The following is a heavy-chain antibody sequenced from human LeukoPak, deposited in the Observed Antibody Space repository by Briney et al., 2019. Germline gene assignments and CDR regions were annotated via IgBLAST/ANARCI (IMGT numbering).Heavy chain of an antibody. CDR1: GYTFTGYY. V-gene: IGHV1-2*06. CDR3: ARDGAIFGVANWFDP. D-gene: IGHD3-3*01. Sequence: ASVTVSCKASGYTFTGYYMHWVRQAPGQGPEWMGRINPNSGGTNYAQKFQGRVTMTRNTSISTAYMELSSLRSEDTAVYYCARDGAIFGVANWFDPWGQGTLVTVSS. J-gene: IGHJ5*02. CDR2: INPNSGGT.